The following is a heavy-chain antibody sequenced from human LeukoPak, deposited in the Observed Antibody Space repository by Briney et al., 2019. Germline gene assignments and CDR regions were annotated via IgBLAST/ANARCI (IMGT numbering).Heavy chain of an antibody. Sequence: ASVKVSCKVSGYTLTELSMHWVRQAPGKGLEWMGGFDPEDGETIYAQKFQGRVTMTEDTSTDTAYMELSSLRSEDTAVYYCATVTMIVVVRRSHAFDIWGQGTMVTVSS. D-gene: IGHD3-22*01. V-gene: IGHV1-24*01. CDR2: FDPEDGET. CDR1: GYTLTELS. CDR3: ATVTMIVVVRRSHAFDI. J-gene: IGHJ3*02.